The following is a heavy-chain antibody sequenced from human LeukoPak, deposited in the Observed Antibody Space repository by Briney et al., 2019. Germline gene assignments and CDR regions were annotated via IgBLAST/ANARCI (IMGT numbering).Heavy chain of an antibody. D-gene: IGHD2-2*01. CDR1: GGSFSGYY. CDR3: ARRCSSTSCYVPYYYYMDV. Sequence: SETLSLTCAVYGGSFSGYYWSRIRQPPGKGLEWIGEINHSGSTNYNPSLKSRVTISVDTSKNQFSLKLSSVTAADTAVYYCARRCSSTSCYVPYYYYMDVWGKGTTVTVSS. J-gene: IGHJ6*03. CDR2: INHSGST. V-gene: IGHV4-34*01.